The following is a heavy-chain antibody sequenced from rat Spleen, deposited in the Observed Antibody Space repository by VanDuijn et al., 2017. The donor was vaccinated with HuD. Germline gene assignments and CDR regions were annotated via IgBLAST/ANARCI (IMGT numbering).Heavy chain of an antibody. J-gene: IGHJ2*01. CDR2: ITNTGDST. CDR1: GFTFSNYY. Sequence: EVQLVESGGGLVQPGRSMKLSCAASGFTFSNYYMAWVRQAPGKGLEWVASITNTGDSTYYPDSVKGRFTISRDDAKSTLYLQMNSLRSEDTATYYCSNNWELYSWGQGVMVTVSS. V-gene: IGHV5-25*01. D-gene: IGHD5-1*01. CDR3: SNNWELYS.